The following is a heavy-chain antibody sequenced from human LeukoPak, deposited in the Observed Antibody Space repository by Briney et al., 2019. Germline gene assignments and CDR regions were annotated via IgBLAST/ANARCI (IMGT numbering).Heavy chain of an antibody. CDR3: ARRTILTGSDY. D-gene: IGHD3-9*01. CDR1: GGSISSSSYY. CDR2: IYYTGST. V-gene: IGHV4-39*01. J-gene: IGHJ4*02. Sequence: SETLSLTCTVSGGSISSSSYYWGWIRQPPGKGLEWIGSIYYTGSTYYNPSLKSRVTISVDTSKNQFSLKLSSVTAADTAVYYCARRTILTGSDYWGQGTLVTVSS.